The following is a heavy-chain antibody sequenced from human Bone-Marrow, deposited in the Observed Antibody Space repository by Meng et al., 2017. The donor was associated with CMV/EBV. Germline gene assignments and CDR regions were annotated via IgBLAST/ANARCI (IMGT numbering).Heavy chain of an antibody. CDR3: ARDRGDMTTVLF. V-gene: IGHV4-59*12. J-gene: IGHJ4*02. CDR1: GGSIIGYY. D-gene: IGHD4-17*01. CDR2: IYYSGST. Sequence: SETLSLTCTVSGGSIIGYYWSWVRQSPGTGLEWIAYIYYSGSTNYNPSLKSRVTISVDTSKNQFSLKLSSVTAADTAVYYCARDRGDMTTVLFWGQGTLVTVSS.